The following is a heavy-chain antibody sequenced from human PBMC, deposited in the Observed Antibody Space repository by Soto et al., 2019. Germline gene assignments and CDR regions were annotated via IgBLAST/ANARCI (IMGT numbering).Heavy chain of an antibody. CDR1: GFTFSSYE. CDR3: ASCFDATGYYYFTY. D-gene: IGHD3-9*01. Sequence: GGSLRLSCAASGFTFSSYEMNWVRQAPGKGLEWIAYISSSGSTIYYADSVKGRFTISRDSAKKSLYPQMNSLGAEDTAVYYCASCFDATGYYYFTYWGQGTPVTVSS. V-gene: IGHV3-48*03. J-gene: IGHJ4*02. CDR2: ISSSGSTI.